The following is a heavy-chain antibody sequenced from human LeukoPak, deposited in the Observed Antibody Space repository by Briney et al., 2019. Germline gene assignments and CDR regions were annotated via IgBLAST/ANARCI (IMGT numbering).Heavy chain of an antibody. Sequence: GGSLRLSCAASGFTFSNYAMSWVRQAPGKGLEWVSAISGSGGSTYYADSVKGRFTISRDNSKNTLYLQMNSLRAEDTAVYYCAKSPNPNYYGSGSYLSGMDVWGQGTTVTVSS. CDR1: GFTFSNYA. V-gene: IGHV3-23*01. J-gene: IGHJ6*02. CDR2: ISGSGGST. CDR3: AKSPNPNYYGSGSYLSGMDV. D-gene: IGHD3-10*01.